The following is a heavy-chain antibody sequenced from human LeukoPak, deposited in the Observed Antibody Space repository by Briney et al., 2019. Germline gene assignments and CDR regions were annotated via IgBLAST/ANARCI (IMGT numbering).Heavy chain of an antibody. D-gene: IGHD5-18*01. J-gene: IGHJ4*02. CDR3: ARGIQLHYYFDY. V-gene: IGHV3-53*01. CDR1: GFTVSSNY. Sequence: GGSLRLSCAASGFTVSSNYMSWVRQAPGKGLEWVSVIYSGGSTYYADSVKGRFTISRDNSKNTLYLQMNSLRAEDTAAYYCARGIQLHYYFDYWGQGTLVTVSS. CDR2: IYSGGST.